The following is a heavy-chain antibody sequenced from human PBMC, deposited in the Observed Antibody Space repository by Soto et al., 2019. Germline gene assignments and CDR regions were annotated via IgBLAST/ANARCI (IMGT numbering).Heavy chain of an antibody. Sequence: SXTLSLTCTVSGGSINSGDYYWSWIRLHPGKRLEWIGFIHSSGSTNYNPSLKSRVTISLDTSQNQFSLKLTSVTTADSSVYYCARPRSSGYAGEFDYWGQGILVTVSS. J-gene: IGHJ4*02. CDR1: GGSINSGDYY. D-gene: IGHD3-22*01. CDR3: ARPRSSGYAGEFDY. CDR2: IHSSGST. V-gene: IGHV4-61*08.